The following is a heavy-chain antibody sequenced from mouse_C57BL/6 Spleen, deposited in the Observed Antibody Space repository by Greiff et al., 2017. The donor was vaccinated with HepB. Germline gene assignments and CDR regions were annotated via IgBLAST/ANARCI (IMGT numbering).Heavy chain of an antibody. V-gene: IGHV1-72*01. J-gene: IGHJ4*01. Sequence: QVQLQQPGAELVKPGASVKLSCKASGYTFTSYWMHWVKQRPGRGLEWIGRIDPNSGGTKYNEKFKSKATLTVDKPSSTAYMQLSSLTSEDSAVYYCARSIPITTVVAKGAMDYWGQGTSVTVSS. CDR3: ARSIPITTVVAKGAMDY. D-gene: IGHD1-1*01. CDR2: IDPNSGGT. CDR1: GYTFTSYW.